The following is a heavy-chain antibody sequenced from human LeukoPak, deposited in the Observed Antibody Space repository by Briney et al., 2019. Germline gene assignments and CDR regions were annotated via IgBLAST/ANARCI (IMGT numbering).Heavy chain of an antibody. CDR2: INPNSGGT. D-gene: IGHD2-2*02. Sequence: ASVKVSCKASGYTFTGYYMHWVRQAPGQGLEWMGWINPNSGGTNYAQKFQGGVTMTRDTSISTAYMELSRLRSDDTAVYYCARLLMNRYCSSTSCYTDYWGQGTLVTVSS. V-gene: IGHV1-2*02. CDR1: GYTFTGYY. J-gene: IGHJ4*02. CDR3: ARLLMNRYCSSTSCYTDY.